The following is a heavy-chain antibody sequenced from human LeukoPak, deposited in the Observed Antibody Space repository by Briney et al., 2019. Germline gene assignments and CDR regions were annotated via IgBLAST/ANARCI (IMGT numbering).Heavy chain of an antibody. CDR1: GGSFSGYY. CDR3: ARDSGWYAAH. V-gene: IGHV4-34*01. CDR2: INHSGST. Sequence: SETLSLTCAVYGGSFSGYYWSWIRQPPGKGLEWIGEINHSGSTNYNPSLKSRVTISVDTSKNQFSLKLSSVTAADTAVYYCARDSGWYAAHWGQGTLVTVSS. J-gene: IGHJ4*02. D-gene: IGHD6-19*01.